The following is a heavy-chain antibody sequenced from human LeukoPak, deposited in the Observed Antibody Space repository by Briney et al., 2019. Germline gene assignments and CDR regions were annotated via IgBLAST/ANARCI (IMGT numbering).Heavy chain of an antibody. CDR3: AREPPDCSSTSCYGAYGMDV. V-gene: IGHV3-21*01. Sequence: RGSLRLSCAASGFTFSSYSMNWVRQAPGKGLEWVSSISSSSSYIYYADSVKGRFTISRDNAKNSLYLQMNSLRAEDTAVYYCAREPPDCSSTSCYGAYGMDVWGQGTTVTVSS. D-gene: IGHD2-2*01. J-gene: IGHJ6*02. CDR2: ISSSSSYI. CDR1: GFTFSSYS.